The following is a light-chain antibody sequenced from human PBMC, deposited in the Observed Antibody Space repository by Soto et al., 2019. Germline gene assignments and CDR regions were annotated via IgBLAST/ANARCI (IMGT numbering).Light chain of an antibody. CDR2: DAS. J-gene: IGKJ1*01. V-gene: IGKV1-5*01. Sequence: DIQMTQSPSTLSASVGDRVTITCRASQSISSWLAWYQQKPGKAPKLLIYDASSLESGVPARFSGSGSGTEFTLTIRSMQPDDFAAYYGQQYNSRTVSQGTKVVIK. CDR3: QQYNSRT. CDR1: QSISSW.